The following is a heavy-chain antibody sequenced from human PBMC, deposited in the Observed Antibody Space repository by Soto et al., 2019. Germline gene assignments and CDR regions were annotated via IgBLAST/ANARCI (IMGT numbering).Heavy chain of an antibody. CDR2: ISYDGSNK. V-gene: IGHV3-30*18. J-gene: IGHJ4*02. CDR1: GFTFSSYG. CDR3: AKALGRYQLPD. D-gene: IGHD2-2*01. Sequence: PGGSLRLSCAASGFTFSSYGMHWVRQAPGKGLEWVAVISYDGSNKYYADSVKGRFTISRDNSKNTLYLQMNSLRAEDTAVYYCAKALGRYQLPDWGQGTLVTVSS.